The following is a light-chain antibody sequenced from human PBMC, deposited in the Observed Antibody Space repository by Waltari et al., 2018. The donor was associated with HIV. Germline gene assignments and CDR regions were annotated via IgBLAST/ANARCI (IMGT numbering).Light chain of an antibody. CDR3: QQSHSTPVT. CDR1: QSISNF. CDR2: AAS. V-gene: IGKV1-39*01. J-gene: IGKJ3*01. Sequence: DIQMTQSPSSLSASVGDRVTITCRASQSISNFLNWYQQKPGKAPRLLIYAASSLQSGVPSRFSGSGSGTDFTLTISSLQPEDFAIYYCQQSHSTPVTFGPGTKVDIK.